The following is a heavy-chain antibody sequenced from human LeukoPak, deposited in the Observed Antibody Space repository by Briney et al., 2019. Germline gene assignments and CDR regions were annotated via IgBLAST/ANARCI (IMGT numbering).Heavy chain of an antibody. J-gene: IGHJ4*02. CDR3: AKVVKVSSSWSAFDY. CDR1: GFNFSTYG. CDR2: ISYDGSNK. V-gene: IGHV3-30*18. Sequence: PGRSLRLSCAASGFNFSTYGMHWVRQAPGKGLEWVVGISYDGSNKYYGDSVKGRFTISRDTSKNTLYLQMSTLRAEDTAIYYCAKVVKVSSSWSAFDYWGQGTLVTVSS. D-gene: IGHD6-13*01.